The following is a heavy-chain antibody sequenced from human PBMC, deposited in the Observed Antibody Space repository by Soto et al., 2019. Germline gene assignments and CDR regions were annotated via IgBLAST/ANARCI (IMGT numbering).Heavy chain of an antibody. J-gene: IGHJ4*02. CDR1: GGSISSSSYY. CDR3: ARQGPHGANWVRYFDS. Sequence: PSETLSLTCTVSGGSISSSSYYWGWIRQPPGKGLEWIGSIYYSGSTYYNPSLKSRVTISVDTSKNQFSLKLGSVTAADTAVYYSARQGPHGANWVRYFDSWGQGTLVTVSS. D-gene: IGHD7-27*01. CDR2: IYYSGST. V-gene: IGHV4-39*01.